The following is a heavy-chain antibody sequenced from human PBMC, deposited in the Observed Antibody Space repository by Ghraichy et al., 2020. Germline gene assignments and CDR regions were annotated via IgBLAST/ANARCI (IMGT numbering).Heavy chain of an antibody. D-gene: IGHD6-19*01. CDR1: GYTFTSYD. CDR2: MNPNSGNT. V-gene: IGHV1-8*01. CDR3: ASSVAGTGGWFDP. Sequence: ASVKVSCKASGYTFTSYDINWVRQATGQGLEWMGWMNPNSGNTGYAQKFQGRVTMTRNTSISTAYMELSSLRSEDTAVYYCASSVAGTGGWFDPWGQGTLVTVSS. J-gene: IGHJ5*02.